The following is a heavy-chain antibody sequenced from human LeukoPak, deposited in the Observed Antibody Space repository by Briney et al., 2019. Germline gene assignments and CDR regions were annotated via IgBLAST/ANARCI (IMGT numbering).Heavy chain of an antibody. V-gene: IGHV3-23*01. CDR1: GITLSNYG. J-gene: IGHJ4*02. D-gene: IGHD3-22*01. Sequence: GGSLRLSCAVSGITLSNYGMTWVRQAPGKGLEWVAGLSGSSGSTNYADSVKGRFTISRDNAKNTLYLQMNSLRAEDTAVYFCAKRGVVIRVILVGFHKEAYYFDSWGQGVLVTVSS. CDR3: AKRGVVIRVILVGFHKEAYYFDS. CDR2: LSGSSGST.